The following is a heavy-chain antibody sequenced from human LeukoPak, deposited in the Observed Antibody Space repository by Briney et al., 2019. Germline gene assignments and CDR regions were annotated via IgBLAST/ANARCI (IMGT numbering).Heavy chain of an antibody. CDR3: AKNPAYCSGGSCYEGRRYYYYYMDV. Sequence: GGSLRLSCAASGFSFSSYGMHWVRQAPGKGLECVAFIRFDGSNKYYADSVKGRFTISRDNSKNTLYLQMNSLRAEDTAVYYCAKNPAYCSGGSCYEGRRYYYYYMDVWGKGTTVTVSS. D-gene: IGHD2-15*01. CDR2: IRFDGSNK. J-gene: IGHJ6*03. V-gene: IGHV3-30*02. CDR1: GFSFSSYG.